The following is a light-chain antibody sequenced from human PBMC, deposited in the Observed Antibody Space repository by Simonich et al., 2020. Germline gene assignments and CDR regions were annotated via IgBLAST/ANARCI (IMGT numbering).Light chain of an antibody. J-gene: IGKJ2*01. V-gene: IGKV1-8*01. Sequence: AIRMTQSPSSLSASTGDRVTITCRASQGISSYLTWYQQKPGKAPKLLIYAASTLQSGVPSRFSGSGSGTEFTLTISSLQSEDFAVYYWQQYNNWPLYTFGQGTKLEIK. CDR1: QGISSY. CDR3: QQYNNWPLYT. CDR2: AAS.